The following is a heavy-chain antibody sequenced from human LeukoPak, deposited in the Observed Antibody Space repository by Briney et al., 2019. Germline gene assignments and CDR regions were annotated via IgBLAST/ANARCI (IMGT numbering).Heavy chain of an antibody. Sequence: PGGSLRLSCAASGFIVNSYAMSWVRQAPGKGLAWVSLIYSDGVTQYADSVKGRFTISSDNSKNTLYLQMNSLRDEDTAVYFCARDSAGGLEWVEFDAWGQGTLVTVSS. D-gene: IGHD3-3*01. CDR3: ARDSAGGLEWVEFDA. CDR1: GFIVNSYA. J-gene: IGHJ5*02. V-gene: IGHV3-66*02. CDR2: IYSDGVT.